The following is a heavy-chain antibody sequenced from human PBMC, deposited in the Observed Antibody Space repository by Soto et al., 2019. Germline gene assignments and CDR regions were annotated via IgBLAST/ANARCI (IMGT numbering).Heavy chain of an antibody. J-gene: IGHJ4*02. CDR1: GFTFSNAW. V-gene: IGHV3-15*07. Sequence: PGGSLRLSCAASGFTFSNAWMNWVRQAPGKGLEWVGRIKSKTDGGTTDYAAPVKGRFTISRDDSKNTLYLQMNSLKTEDTAVNYCTANIVVVPAAMRVSDYWGQGTLVTVSS. CDR2: IKSKTDGGTT. CDR3: TANIVVVPAAMRVSDY. D-gene: IGHD2-2*01.